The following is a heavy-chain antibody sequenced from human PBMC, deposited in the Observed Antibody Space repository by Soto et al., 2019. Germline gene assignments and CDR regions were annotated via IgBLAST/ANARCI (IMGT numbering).Heavy chain of an antibody. V-gene: IGHV4-34*01. D-gene: IGHD6-13*01. CDR2: INHSGST. CDR3: ARGRSSSWYGHYYGMDV. Sequence: SETLSLTCAVYGGSFSGYYWSWIRQPPGKGLEWIGEINHSGSTNYNPSLKSRVTISVDTSKNQFSLKLSSVTAADTAVYYCARGRSSSWYGHYYGMDVWGQGTTVTVSS. J-gene: IGHJ6*02. CDR1: GGSFSGYY.